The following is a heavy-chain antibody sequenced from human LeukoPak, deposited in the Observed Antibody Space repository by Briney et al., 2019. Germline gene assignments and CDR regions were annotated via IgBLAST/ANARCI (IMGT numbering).Heavy chain of an antibody. Sequence: ASVKVSCKASGYSFSSHDINWVRQATGQGLEWMGWMNPKSGNTDHAQKFQGRVTITADKSTSTAYMELSSLRSEDTAVYYCARAKKQGTTVTTGWFDPWGQGTLVTVSS. V-gene: IGHV1-8*01. CDR1: GYSFSSHD. D-gene: IGHD4-11*01. CDR3: ARAKKQGTTVTTGWFDP. J-gene: IGHJ5*02. CDR2: MNPKSGNT.